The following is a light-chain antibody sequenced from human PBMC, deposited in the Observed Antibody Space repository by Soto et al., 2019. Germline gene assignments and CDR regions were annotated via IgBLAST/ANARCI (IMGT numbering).Light chain of an antibody. CDR2: KAS. CDR3: QQYNVYWP. V-gene: IGKV1-5*03. Sequence: DIQMTQSTSTLSASLGDRFAITFLASHSMNIWLARYQQKPGRAPNLLIYKASTLESGVPSRFSGSGSGTEFTLTISGLQPDDFATYYCQQYNVYWPFGQVTIVAI. CDR1: HSMNIW. J-gene: IGKJ1*01.